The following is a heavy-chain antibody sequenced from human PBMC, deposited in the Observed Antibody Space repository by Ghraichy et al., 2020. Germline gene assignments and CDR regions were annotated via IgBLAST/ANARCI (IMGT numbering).Heavy chain of an antibody. CDR3: ARDALGGSWDNWFDP. CDR2: ISYDGSNK. CDR1: GFTFSSYA. V-gene: IGHV3-30-3*01. D-gene: IGHD6-13*01. Sequence: LNISCAASGFTFSSYAMHWVRQAPGKGLEWVAVISYDGSNKYYADSVKGRFTISRDNSKNTLYLQMNSLRAEDTAVYYCARDALGGSWDNWFDPWGQGTLVTVSS. J-gene: IGHJ5*02.